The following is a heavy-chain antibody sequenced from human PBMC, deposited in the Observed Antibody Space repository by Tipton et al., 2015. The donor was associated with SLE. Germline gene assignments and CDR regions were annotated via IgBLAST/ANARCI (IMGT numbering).Heavy chain of an antibody. J-gene: IGHJ5*02. V-gene: IGHV4-38-2*01. CDR2: IYHSGST. D-gene: IGHD1-26*01. CDR1: GYSISSGHY. CDR3: ARQGEWELLTGWFDP. Sequence: PGLVKPSETLSLTCSVSGYSISSGHYWGWIRQPPGKGLEWIGTIYHSGSTYYNPSLKRRVTISVDTSKNQFSLKVNSVTAADTAVYYCARQGEWELLTGWFDPWGQGTLVTVSS.